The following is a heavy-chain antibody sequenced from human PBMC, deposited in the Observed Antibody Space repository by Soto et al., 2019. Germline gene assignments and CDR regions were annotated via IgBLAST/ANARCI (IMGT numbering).Heavy chain of an antibody. CDR3: ARARGNDWYSDY. J-gene: IGHJ4*02. D-gene: IGHD2-21*02. V-gene: IGHV3-48*03. CDR2: ISSSGTNA. Sequence: GGSLRLSCAASGFTFSSHEMNWVRQAPGRGLEWVSYISSSGTNAYYADSVKGRFTISKDSADNSLILQMTSLRAEDTAVYHCARARGNDWYSDYWGQGTLVTVSS. CDR1: GFTFSSHE.